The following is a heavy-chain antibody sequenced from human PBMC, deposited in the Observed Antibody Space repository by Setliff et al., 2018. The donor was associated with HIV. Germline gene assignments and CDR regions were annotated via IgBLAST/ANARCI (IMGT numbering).Heavy chain of an antibody. CDR2: VYNSGTT. CDR1: GASSSSHY. D-gene: IGHD4-17*01. CDR3: ARLHGDFYFDL. V-gene: IGHV4-59*11. Sequence: KPSETLSLTCTVSGASSSSHYWSWIRQPPGKAPEWIGYVYNSGTTKYNPSLKSRVTISVDTSKNQFSLRLNSVTAADTAVYYCARLHGDFYFDLWGQGTLVTVSS. J-gene: IGHJ4*02.